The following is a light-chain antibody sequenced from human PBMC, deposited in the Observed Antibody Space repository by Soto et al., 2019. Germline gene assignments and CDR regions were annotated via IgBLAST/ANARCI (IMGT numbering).Light chain of an antibody. V-gene: IGKV3-20*01. CDR2: GTS. Sequence: VLTQSPGTLSLSPGERATLSCRASQSVSSSFVAWFQQKAGQAPRLLIYGTSSRATGIPDRFSGSGSGTDFALAISRLEPEDFAVYYCQQYGTSPWTFGQGTKVDIK. CDR1: QSVSSSF. CDR3: QQYGTSPWT. J-gene: IGKJ1*01.